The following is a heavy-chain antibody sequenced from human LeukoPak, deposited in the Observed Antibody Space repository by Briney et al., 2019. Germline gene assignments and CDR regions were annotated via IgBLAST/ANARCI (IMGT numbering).Heavy chain of an antibody. D-gene: IGHD3-22*01. CDR1: GGSFSGYY. CDR2: INHSGST. Sequence: ETLSLTCAVYGGSFSGYYWSWVRQPPGKGLEWIGEINHSGSTNYNPSLKSRVTISVDTSKNQFSLKLSSVTAADTAVYYCARDDSSGFQFDYWGQGTLVTVSS. V-gene: IGHV4-34*01. J-gene: IGHJ4*02. CDR3: ARDDSSGFQFDY.